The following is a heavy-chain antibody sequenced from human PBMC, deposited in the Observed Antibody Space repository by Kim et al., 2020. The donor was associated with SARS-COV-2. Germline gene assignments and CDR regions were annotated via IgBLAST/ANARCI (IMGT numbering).Heavy chain of an antibody. CDR2: ISGSGGST. Sequence: GGSLRLSCAASGFTFSSYAMSWVRQAPGKGLEWVSAISGSGGSTYYTDSVKGRFTISRDNSKNTLYLQMNSLRAEDTAVYYCAKESDGGFGELLGDYWGQGTLVTVSS. CDR1: GFTFSSYA. J-gene: IGHJ4*02. V-gene: IGHV3-23*01. D-gene: IGHD3-10*01. CDR3: AKESDGGFGELLGDY.